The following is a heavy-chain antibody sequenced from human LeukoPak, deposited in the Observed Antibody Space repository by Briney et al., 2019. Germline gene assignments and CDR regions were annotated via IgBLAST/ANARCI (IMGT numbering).Heavy chain of an antibody. D-gene: IGHD1-1*01. CDR3: ARVWRGRTRENSPYYYYMDV. CDR1: GGTFSSYA. J-gene: IGHJ6*03. Sequence: GASVKVSCKASGGTFSSYAISWVRQAPGQGLEWMGWISAYNGNTNYAQKLQGRVTMTTDTSTSTAYMELRSLRSDDTAVYYCARVWRGRTRENSPYYYYMDVWGKGTTVTVSS. V-gene: IGHV1-18*01. CDR2: ISAYNGNT.